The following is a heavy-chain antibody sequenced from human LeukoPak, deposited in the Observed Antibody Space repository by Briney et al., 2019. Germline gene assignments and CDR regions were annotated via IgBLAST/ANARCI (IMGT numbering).Heavy chain of an antibody. CDR1: GGSISSYY. CDR2: IYYSGST. J-gene: IGHJ5*02. D-gene: IGHD3-10*01. Sequence: SETLSLTCTVSGGSISSYYWSWIRQPPGKGLEWIGYIYYSGSTNYNPSLKSRVTISVDTSKNQFSLKLSSVTAADTAVYYCAVTPTDMVRGVFDPWGQGTLVTVSS. V-gene: IGHV4-59*01. CDR3: AVTPTDMVRGVFDP.